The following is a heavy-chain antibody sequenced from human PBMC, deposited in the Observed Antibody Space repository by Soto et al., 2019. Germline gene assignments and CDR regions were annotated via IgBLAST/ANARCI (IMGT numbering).Heavy chain of an antibody. CDR3: ARGWKQDQDLGDHFDS. CDR1: GGSLRDYF. V-gene: IGHV4-34*01. D-gene: IGHD1-1*01. Sequence: SETLSLTCAVHGGSLRDYFWSWIRQPPGKGLEWVGEIFHSGTTNYSPSLERRVTISLDTPQNQFSMTLTSVTAADTAVYYCARGWKQDQDLGDHFDSWGQGALVTVSS. J-gene: IGHJ4*02. CDR2: IFHSGTT.